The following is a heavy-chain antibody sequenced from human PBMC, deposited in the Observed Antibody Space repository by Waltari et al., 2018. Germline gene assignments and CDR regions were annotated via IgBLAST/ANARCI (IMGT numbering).Heavy chain of an antibody. D-gene: IGHD4-17*01. Sequence: VQLLESGGGLVQSGGSLRLSCAASGFTFRSYAMTWVGQAPGKGVEWVSVSSGSGGSTDYADSVKGRFTISRDNSKNTLYLQMNNLRVEDTAVYYCASSLYGDYTQIWGRVSDYWGQGTLVTVSS. CDR3: ASSLYGDYTQIWGRVSDY. CDR2: SSGSGGST. J-gene: IGHJ4*02. V-gene: IGHV3-23*01. CDR1: GFTFRSYA.